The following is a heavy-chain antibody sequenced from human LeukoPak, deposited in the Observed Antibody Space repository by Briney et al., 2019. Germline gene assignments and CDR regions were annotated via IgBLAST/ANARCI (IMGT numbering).Heavy chain of an antibody. CDR2: ISGSGGTT. CDR3: AKGVVDYYDSSGYYPSDL. J-gene: IGHJ5*02. CDR1: GFTFNSYA. V-gene: IGHV3-23*01. Sequence: GGSLRLSCAGSGFTFNSYAMTWVRQAPGKGLKWVSGISGSGGTTYYADSVKGRFTISRGNSNNTLYLQMNSMRVEDTAVYFCAKGVVDYYDSSGYYPSDLWGQGTLVTVSS. D-gene: IGHD3-22*01.